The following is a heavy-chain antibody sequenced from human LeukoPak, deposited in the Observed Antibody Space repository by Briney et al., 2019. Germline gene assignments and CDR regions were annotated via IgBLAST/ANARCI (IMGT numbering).Heavy chain of an antibody. CDR2: INHSGST. CDR3: ASTVVQPIYYFDY. CDR1: GGSFSGYY. Sequence: SETLTLTCAVYGGSFSGYYWSWIRQPPGKGLEWIGEINHSGSTNYNPSLKSRVTISVDTSKNQFSLKLSSVTAADTAVYYCASTVVQPIYYFDYWGQGTLVTVSS. J-gene: IGHJ4*02. D-gene: IGHD4-23*01. V-gene: IGHV4-34*01.